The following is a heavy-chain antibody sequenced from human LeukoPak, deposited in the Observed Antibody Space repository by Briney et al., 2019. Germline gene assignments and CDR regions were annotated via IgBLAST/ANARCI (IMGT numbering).Heavy chain of an antibody. CDR3: ARGVGVRGGYGKRYHYYYYMDV. J-gene: IGHJ6*03. Sequence: ASVKVSCKASGYTFTDYYMHWVRQAPGQGLEWMGWINPNSGGTNYAQKFQGRVTMTRNTSISTAYMELSSLRSEDTAVYYCARGVGVRGGYGKRYHYYYYMDVWGKGTTVTISS. V-gene: IGHV1-2*02. CDR1: GYTFTDYY. CDR2: INPNSGGT. D-gene: IGHD5-12*01.